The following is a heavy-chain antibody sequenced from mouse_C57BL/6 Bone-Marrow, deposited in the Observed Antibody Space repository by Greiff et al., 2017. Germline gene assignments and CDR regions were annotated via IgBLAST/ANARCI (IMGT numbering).Heavy chain of an antibody. Sequence: EVQLVESGEGLVKPGGSLKLSCAASGFTFSSYAMSWVRQTPEKRLEWVAYISSGGDYIYYADTVKGRFTISRDNARNTLYLQMSSLKSEDTAMYYWTREEGVPRPGFYFDYWGQGTTLTVSS. V-gene: IGHV5-9-1*02. CDR2: ISSGGDYI. J-gene: IGHJ2*01. CDR1: GFTFSSYA. D-gene: IGHD1-2*01. CDR3: TREEGVPRPGFYFDY.